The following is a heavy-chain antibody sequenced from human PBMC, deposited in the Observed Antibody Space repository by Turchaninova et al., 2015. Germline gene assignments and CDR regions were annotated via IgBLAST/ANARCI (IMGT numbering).Heavy chain of an antibody. D-gene: IGHD2-2*01. J-gene: IGHJ4*02. V-gene: IGHV4-39*01. CDR2: IYYRGST. Sequence: QLQLQESGPGLVKPSETLSLTCTVSGGSISSSSYYWGWIRQPPGKGLEWIGSIYYRGSTYYNPSLKRRVTLSGDPSKNQFSLKLSSVTAADTAVYYCARSHIVVVPAASPFDYWGQGTLVTVSS. CDR3: ARSHIVVVPAASPFDY. CDR1: GGSISSSSYY.